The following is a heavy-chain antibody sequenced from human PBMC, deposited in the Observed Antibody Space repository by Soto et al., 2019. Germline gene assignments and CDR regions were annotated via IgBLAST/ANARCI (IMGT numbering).Heavy chain of an antibody. J-gene: IGHJ4*02. CDR3: ASGSYYEGSVDY. CDR2: IYYSGST. D-gene: IGHD1-26*01. Sequence: WETLSLTCTVSGGSVSSGSYYWSWIRQPPGKGLEWIGYIYYSGSTNYNPSLKSRVTISVDTSKNQFSLKLSSVTAADTAVYYCASGSYYEGSVDYWGQGTLLTGSS. CDR1: GGSVSSGSYY. V-gene: IGHV4-61*01.